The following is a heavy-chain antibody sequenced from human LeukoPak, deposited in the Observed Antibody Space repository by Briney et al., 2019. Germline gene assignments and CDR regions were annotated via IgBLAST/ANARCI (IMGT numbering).Heavy chain of an antibody. D-gene: IGHD6-6*01. Sequence: ASVKVSCKASGYTFPSYFTHWVRQAPGQGLEWMGIINPTGGSTTYAQKFQGRVTMTRDTSTSTVYMELSSLRSDDTAVYYCARTAARRFDYWGQGTLVTVSS. CDR1: GYTFPSYF. CDR3: ARTAARRFDY. CDR2: INPTGGST. J-gene: IGHJ4*02. V-gene: IGHV1-46*01.